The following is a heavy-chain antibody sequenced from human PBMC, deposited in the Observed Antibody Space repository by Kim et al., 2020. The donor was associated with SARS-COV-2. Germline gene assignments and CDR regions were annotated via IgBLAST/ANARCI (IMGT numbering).Heavy chain of an antibody. D-gene: IGHD3-9*01. CDR1: GFTFSSYW. V-gene: IGHV3-74*01. CDR3: ARDGYFDWLLYGYYDYGMDG. CDR2: INSDGSST. J-gene: IGHJ6*02. Sequence: GGSLRLSCAASGFTFSSYWMHWVRQAPGKGLVWVSRINSDGSSTSYADSVKGRFTISGDNAKNTLYLQMNSLRAEDTAVYYCARDGYFDWLLYGYYDYGMDGWGQGTTVTVSS.